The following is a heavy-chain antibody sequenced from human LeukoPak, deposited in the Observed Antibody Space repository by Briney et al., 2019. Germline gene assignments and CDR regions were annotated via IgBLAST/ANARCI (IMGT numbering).Heavy chain of an antibody. CDR2: IYHSGST. CDR3: AREGAGGKDY. J-gene: IGHJ4*02. D-gene: IGHD1-14*01. Sequence: SGTLSLTCAVSGYSISSGYYWGWIRQPPGKGLEWIGSIYHSGSTYYNPSLKSRVTIPVDTSKNQFSLKLSSVTAADTAVYYCAREGAGGKDYWGQGTLVTVSS. CDR1: GYSISSGYY. V-gene: IGHV4-38-2*02.